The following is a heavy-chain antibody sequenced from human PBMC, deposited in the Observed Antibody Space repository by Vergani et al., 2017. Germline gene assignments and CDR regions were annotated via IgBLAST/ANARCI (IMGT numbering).Heavy chain of an antibody. CDR2: ISYDGSNK. Sequence: QVQLVESGGGVVQPGRSLRLPCAASGFTFSSYAMHWVRQAPGKGLEWVAVISYDGSNKYYADSVKGRFTISRDNSKSTLYLQMNSLRAEDTAVYYCARDPWYSSSSNFDYWGQGTLVTVSS. CDR1: GFTFSSYA. V-gene: IGHV3-30-3*01. D-gene: IGHD6-6*01. CDR3: ARDPWYSSSSNFDY. J-gene: IGHJ4*02.